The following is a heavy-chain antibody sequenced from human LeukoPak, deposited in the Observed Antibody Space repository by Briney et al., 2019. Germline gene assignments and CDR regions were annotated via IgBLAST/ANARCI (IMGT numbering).Heavy chain of an antibody. CDR1: GCTFRSYG. V-gene: IGHV3-30*02. CDR3: AKEEVISGNHGVYFDY. Sequence: PGRSLRLSCAASGCTFRSYGMNWVHQAPGKGLEWVAFIRYDGNSNYYADSVKGRFTISRDNSRSTLYLQMNSLRAEDTAVYYCAKEEVISGNHGVYFDYWGQGTLVTVSS. J-gene: IGHJ4*02. D-gene: IGHD3-22*01. CDR2: IRYDGNSN.